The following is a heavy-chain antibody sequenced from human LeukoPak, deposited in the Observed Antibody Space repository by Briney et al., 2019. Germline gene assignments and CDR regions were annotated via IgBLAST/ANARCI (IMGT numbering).Heavy chain of an antibody. D-gene: IGHD5-18*01. Sequence: PSQTLSLTCTVSGGSISSGGYYWSWIRQHPGKGLEWIGYIYYSGSTYYNPSLKSRVTISVDTSKNQFSLKLSSVTAADTAVYYCARLPVDTAMVFDYWGQGTLVTASS. V-gene: IGHV4-31*03. J-gene: IGHJ4*02. CDR2: IYYSGST. CDR1: GGSISSGGYY. CDR3: ARLPVDTAMVFDY.